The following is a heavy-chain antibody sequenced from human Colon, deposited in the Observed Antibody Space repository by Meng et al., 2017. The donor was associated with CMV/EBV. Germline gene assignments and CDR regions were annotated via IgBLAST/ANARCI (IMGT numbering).Heavy chain of an antibody. CDR2: ISSSGTYI. CDR3: TRTFRYYFDF. D-gene: IGHD2/OR15-2a*01. CDR1: GFIFGDHN. V-gene: IGHV3-21*01. Sequence: GGSLRLSCATSGFIFGDHNINWVRQAPGKGLEWVSSISSSGTYIYYADSVKGRFTISRDNAKDSVALLMTSLRAEDTAVYYCTRTFRYYFDFWGQGTLVTVSS. J-gene: IGHJ4*02.